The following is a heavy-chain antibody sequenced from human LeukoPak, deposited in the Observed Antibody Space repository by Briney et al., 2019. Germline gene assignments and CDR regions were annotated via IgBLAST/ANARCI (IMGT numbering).Heavy chain of an antibody. V-gene: IGHV4-4*07. CDR3: TREGEVVPAAIYY. CDR1: NDSISTYY. D-gene: IGHD2-2*01. J-gene: IGHJ4*02. CDR2: IYTSGST. Sequence: SETLSLICTVSNDSISTYYWGWIRQPAGKGLEWIGRIYTSGSTNYNPSLKSRVTMSVDTSKSQFSLKLSFVTAADTAVYYCTREGEVVPAAIYYWGQGTLVTVSS.